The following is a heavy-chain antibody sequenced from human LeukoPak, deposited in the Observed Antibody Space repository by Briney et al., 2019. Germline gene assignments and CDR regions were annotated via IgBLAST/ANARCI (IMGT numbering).Heavy chain of an antibody. D-gene: IGHD2-2*02. CDR3: ARRCSSTSCYNTLPFDY. V-gene: IGHV4-39*01. CDR1: GGSISSSSYY. Sequence: PSETLSLTCTVSGGSISSSSYYGGWLRHPPEKRLEWGGSIHYSGSTYSNPSLKSRVTISVYTSKNPFSLKLCSVTAADTAVYYSARRCSSTSCYNTLPFDYWGQGTLVTVSS. CDR2: IHYSGST. J-gene: IGHJ4*02.